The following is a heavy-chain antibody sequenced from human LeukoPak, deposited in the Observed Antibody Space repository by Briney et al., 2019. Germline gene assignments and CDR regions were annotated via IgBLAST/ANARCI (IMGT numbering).Heavy chain of an antibody. CDR3: ARRDYYGSGSYYLAFDI. CDR2: IYYSGST. CDR1: GGSISSTSYY. J-gene: IGHJ3*02. Sequence: SETLSLTCTVCGGSISSTSYYWGWIRQPPGKGLEWIGNIYYSGSTYYNPSLKSRVTISVDTSKNQISLKLTSVTAADTAVYYCARRDYYGSGSYYLAFDIWGQGTMVTVSS. V-gene: IGHV4-39*01. D-gene: IGHD3-10*01.